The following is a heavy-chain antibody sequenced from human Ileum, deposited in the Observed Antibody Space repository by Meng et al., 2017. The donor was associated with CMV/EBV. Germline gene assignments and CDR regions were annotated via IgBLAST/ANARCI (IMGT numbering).Heavy chain of an antibody. V-gene: IGHV3-30*02. J-gene: IGHJ4*02. CDR3: TKGGFDS. CDR1: GFPFNISD. D-gene: IGHD2-15*01. Sequence: HVQLVVSGGCVVRPGRSLNLSCVPSGFPFNISDILWVRQAPGKGLDWVTCIRHDGSEDFYVDSVKGRFTISRDNSKNTLYLQMNSLRVDDSALYYCTKGGFDSWGQGTLVTVFS. CDR2: IRHDGSED.